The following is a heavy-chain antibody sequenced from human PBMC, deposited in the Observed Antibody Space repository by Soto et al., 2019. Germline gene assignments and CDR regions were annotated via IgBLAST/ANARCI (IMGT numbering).Heavy chain of an antibody. V-gene: IGHV4-39*01. J-gene: IGHJ4*02. D-gene: IGHD6-6*01. Sequence: QLQLQESGPGLVKPSETLSLTCAVSGGSVSSGGNYWGWIRQSPGKGLEWIGSVHDTGTTHYNPSLTRRVTISVDTSKNQFSLNVNSVTAADTAVYYCARGLSSPSAAGVWGQGTLVPVSS. CDR2: VHDTGTT. CDR3: ARGLSSPSAAGV. CDR1: GGSVSSGGNY.